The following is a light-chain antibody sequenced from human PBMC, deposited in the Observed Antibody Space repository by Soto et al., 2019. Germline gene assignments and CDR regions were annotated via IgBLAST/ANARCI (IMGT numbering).Light chain of an antibody. V-gene: IGKV3-20*01. Sequence: EILFTQSPGTLSLSPGARATLSCRASQSVSTSSLAWYQQKGGQAPRLLIHGASSRDTGIPDRFSGSGSGTDFTLTISRLEPEDFAVYYCQQYGSSPRTFGQGTKVDIK. CDR2: GAS. J-gene: IGKJ1*01. CDR1: QSVSTSS. CDR3: QQYGSSPRT.